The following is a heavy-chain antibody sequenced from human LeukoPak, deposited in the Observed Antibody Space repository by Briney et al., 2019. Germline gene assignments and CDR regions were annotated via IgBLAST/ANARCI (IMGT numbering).Heavy chain of an antibody. D-gene: IGHD3-16*02. J-gene: IGHJ4*02. CDR1: GFSLSTSGVG. Sequence: SGPTLVKPTQTLTLTCTFSGFSLSTSGVGVGWICQPPGKALEWLALIYWDDDKRYSPSLKSRLTITKDTSKNQVVLTMTNMDPVDTATYYCAHSGYYYVWGSYHSMDTFDYWGQGTLVTVSS. CDR3: AHSGYYYVWGSYHSMDTFDY. V-gene: IGHV2-5*02. CDR2: IYWDDDK.